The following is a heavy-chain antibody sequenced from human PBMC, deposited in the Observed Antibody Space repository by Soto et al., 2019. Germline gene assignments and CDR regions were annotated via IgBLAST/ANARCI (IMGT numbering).Heavy chain of an antibody. CDR1: GFTFSSYA. CDR3: AKDGGNYDILTGYSRFDY. V-gene: IGHV3-23*01. D-gene: IGHD3-9*01. CDR2: ISGSGGST. J-gene: IGHJ4*02. Sequence: GGSLRLSCVASGFTFSSYAMSWVRQAPGKGLEWVSAISGSGGSTYYADSVKGRFTISRDNSKNTLYLQMNSLRAEDTAVYYCAKDGGNYDILTGYSRFDYWGQGTLVTVSS.